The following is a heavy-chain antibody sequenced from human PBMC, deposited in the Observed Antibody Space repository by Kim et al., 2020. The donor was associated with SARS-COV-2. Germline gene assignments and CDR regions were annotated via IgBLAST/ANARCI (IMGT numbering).Heavy chain of an antibody. CDR1: GGSISSSGYY. Sequence: SETLSLTCTVSGGSISSSGYYWGWIRQHPGKGLEWIGCIYYSGSTYYNPSLKSRVTISVDTSKNQFSLKLSSVTAADTAVYYCARAAGRFTIFGVVINHFDYWGQGTLVTVSS. CDR3: ARAAGRFTIFGVVINHFDY. V-gene: IGHV4-39*07. D-gene: IGHD3-3*01. CDR2: IYYSGST. J-gene: IGHJ4*02.